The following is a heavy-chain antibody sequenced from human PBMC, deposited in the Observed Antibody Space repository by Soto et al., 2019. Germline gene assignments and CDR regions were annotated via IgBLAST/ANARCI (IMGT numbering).Heavy chain of an antibody. CDR1: GFTFDDYA. CDR2: ISWNSGNI. J-gene: IGHJ6*03. CDR3: AKDSRYADQSYYSMAV. Sequence: EVLLVESGGGLVQPGRSLRLSCAASGFTFDDYAMHWVRQAPGKGLEWVSGISWNSGNIDYADSVKGRFTISRDNAKNSMYLQMNSLRADDTSLYDCAKDSRYADQSYYSMAVWGKGTTVPVSS. V-gene: IGHV3-9*01. D-gene: IGHD2-2*01.